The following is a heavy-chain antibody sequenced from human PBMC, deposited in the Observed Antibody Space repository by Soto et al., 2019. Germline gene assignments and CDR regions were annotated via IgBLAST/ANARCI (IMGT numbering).Heavy chain of an antibody. D-gene: IGHD4-17*01. CDR2: IIPIFGTA. CDR1: GGTFSSYA. J-gene: IGHJ5*02. Sequence: SVKVSCKASGGTFSSYAISWVRQAPGQGLEWMGGIIPIFGTANYAHKFQGRVTITADESTSTAYMELSSLRSEDTAVYYCARDLGVYGGNSGDEYNWFDPWGQGTLVTVSS. CDR3: ARDLGVYGGNSGDEYNWFDP. V-gene: IGHV1-69*13.